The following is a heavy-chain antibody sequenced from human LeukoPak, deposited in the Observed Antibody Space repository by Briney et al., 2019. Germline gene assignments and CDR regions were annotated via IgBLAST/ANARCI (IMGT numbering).Heavy chain of an antibody. V-gene: IGHV4-39*07. CDR2: IYYSGST. CDR3: ARTPGGIQPFDY. Sequence: SETLSLTCTVSGGSISSSSYYWGWIRQPPGKGLEWIGSIYYSGSTYYNPSLKSRVTISVDTSKNQFSLNLSSVTAADTAVYYCARTPGGIQPFDYWGQGTLVTVSS. CDR1: GGSISSSSYY. J-gene: IGHJ4*02. D-gene: IGHD5-18*01.